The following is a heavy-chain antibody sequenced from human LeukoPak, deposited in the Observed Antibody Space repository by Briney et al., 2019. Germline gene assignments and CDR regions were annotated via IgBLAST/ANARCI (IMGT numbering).Heavy chain of an antibody. CDR1: GFTFSSYA. V-gene: IGHV3-23*01. CDR2: ISGSGGST. CDR3: AKPALTIFGVVIPYFDY. D-gene: IGHD3-3*01. J-gene: IGHJ4*02. Sequence: GGFLRLSCAASGFTFSSYAMSWVRQAPGKGLEWVSAISGSGGSTYYADSVKGRFTISRDNSKNTLHLQMNSLRAEDTAVYYCAKPALTIFGVVIPYFDYWGQGTLVTVSS.